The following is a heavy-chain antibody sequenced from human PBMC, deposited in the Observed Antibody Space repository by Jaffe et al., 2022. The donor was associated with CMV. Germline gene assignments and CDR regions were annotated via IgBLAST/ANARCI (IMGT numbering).Heavy chain of an antibody. Sequence: QVQLQESGPGLVKPSETLSLTCTVSGGSISSYYWSWIRQPPGKGLEWIGYIYYSGSTNYNPSLKSRVTISVDTSKNQFSLKLSSVTAADTAVYYCARHGHIVVVTAIHDAFDIWGQGTMVTVSS. CDR3: ARHGHIVVVTAIHDAFDI. V-gene: IGHV4-59*08. D-gene: IGHD2-21*02. CDR2: IYYSGST. CDR1: GGSISSYY. J-gene: IGHJ3*02.